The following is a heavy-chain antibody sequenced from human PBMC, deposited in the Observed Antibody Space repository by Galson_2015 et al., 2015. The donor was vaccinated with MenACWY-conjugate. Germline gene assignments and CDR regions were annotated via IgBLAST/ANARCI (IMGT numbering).Heavy chain of an antibody. CDR1: GYTFTSYG. Sequence: SVKVSCKASGYTFTSYGISWVRQAPGQGLEWMGWISAYNGNTNYAQKLQGRVTMTTDTSTSTAYMELRSLRSDDTAVYYCARDPPKIGWFGELPVDYWGQGTLVTVSS. J-gene: IGHJ4*02. D-gene: IGHD3-10*01. CDR2: ISAYNGNT. V-gene: IGHV1-18*01. CDR3: ARDPPKIGWFGELPVDY.